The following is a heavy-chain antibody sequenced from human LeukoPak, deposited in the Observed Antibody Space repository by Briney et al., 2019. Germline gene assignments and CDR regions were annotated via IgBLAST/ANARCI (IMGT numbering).Heavy chain of an antibody. CDR2: INPNSGGT. D-gene: IGHD6-6*01. CDR3: ARDRRSIAARPGWFDP. CDR1: GYTFTGYY. V-gene: IGHV1-2*02. Sequence: ASVKASCKASGYTFTGYYMHWVRQAPGQGLEWMGWINPNSGGTNYAQKFQGRVTMTRDTSISTAYMELSRLRSDDTAVYYCARDRRSIAARPGWFDPWGQGTLVTVSS. J-gene: IGHJ5*02.